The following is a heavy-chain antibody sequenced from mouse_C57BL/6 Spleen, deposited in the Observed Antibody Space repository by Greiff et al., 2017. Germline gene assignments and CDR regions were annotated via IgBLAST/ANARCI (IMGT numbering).Heavy chain of an antibody. J-gene: IGHJ1*03. CDR3: ARRSYYDYDPYFDV. CDR2: INPNNGGT. V-gene: IGHV1-26*01. CDR1: GYTFTDYY. Sequence: VQLQQSGPELVKPGASVKISCKASGYTFTDYYMNWVKQSHGKSLEWIGDINPNNGGTSYNQKFKGKATLTVDKSSSTAYMELRSLTSEDSAVYYCARRSYYDYDPYFDVWGTGTTVTVSS. D-gene: IGHD2-4*01.